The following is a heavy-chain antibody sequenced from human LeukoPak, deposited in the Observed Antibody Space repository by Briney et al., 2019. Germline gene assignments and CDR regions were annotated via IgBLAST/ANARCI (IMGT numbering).Heavy chain of an antibody. CDR1: GGSISSYY. J-gene: IGHJ4*02. Sequence: PSETVSLTCTVSGGSISSYYWNWIGQPPGKRLEWIGNIYYSGSTDYNPALKSRVTISVDTSKNEFSLNLSSVTAEDTAMYHCARGGSNGYYGLFDYWGQGTLVTVSS. V-gene: IGHV4-59*08. D-gene: IGHD3-22*01. CDR3: ARGGSNGYYGLFDY. CDR2: IYYSGST.